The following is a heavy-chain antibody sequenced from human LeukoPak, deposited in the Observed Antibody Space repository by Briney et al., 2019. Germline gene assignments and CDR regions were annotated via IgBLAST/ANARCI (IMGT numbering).Heavy chain of an antibody. Sequence: GGSLRLSCAASGFTFSSYAMHWVRQAPGKGLEWVAVISYDGSNKYYADSVKGRFTISRDNSKNTLYLQMNSLRAEDTAVYYCAKSSSSWYYFDYWGQGTLVTVSS. J-gene: IGHJ4*02. CDR3: AKSSSSWYYFDY. V-gene: IGHV3-30-3*02. D-gene: IGHD6-13*01. CDR1: GFTFSSYA. CDR2: ISYDGSNK.